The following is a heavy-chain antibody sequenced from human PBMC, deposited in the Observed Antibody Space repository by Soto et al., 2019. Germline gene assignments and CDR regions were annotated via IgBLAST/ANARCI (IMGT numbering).Heavy chain of an antibody. CDR2: IYSGGAT. V-gene: IGHV4-31*01. Sequence: QVQLQESGPGLVKPSQTLSLTCSVSGDSISSGGYYWGWIRQHPGMGLEWIGHIYSGGATYYNPFLTIAXTISLDTSQNQFSLKARSVTVADTAVYYCARRQWPWGQGTLVTVSS. J-gene: IGHJ5*02. D-gene: IGHD6-19*01. CDR3: ARRQWP. CDR1: GDSISSGGYY.